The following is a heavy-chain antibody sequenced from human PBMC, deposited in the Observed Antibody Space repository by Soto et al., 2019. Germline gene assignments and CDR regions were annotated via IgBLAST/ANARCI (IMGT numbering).Heavy chain of an antibody. CDR1: GFTFSSYA. CDR2: ISYDGSTI. D-gene: IGHD6-13*01. J-gene: IGHJ4*02. V-gene: IGHV3-30*18. Sequence: QVQLVESGGGVVQPGRSLRLSCAASGFTFSSYAMHWVRQAPGKGLEWVAVISYDGSTIYYADSVKGRFSISRDNSKNTLHLEMHNLRPEDTAVYYCVKVGGSSSWYRFYFDYWGQGTLVTVS. CDR3: VKVGGSSSWYRFYFDY.